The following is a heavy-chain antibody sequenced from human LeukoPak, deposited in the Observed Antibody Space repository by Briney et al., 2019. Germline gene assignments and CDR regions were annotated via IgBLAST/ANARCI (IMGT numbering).Heavy chain of an antibody. CDR1: GFTFSSYA. D-gene: IGHD3-10*01. V-gene: IGHV3-30*04. CDR2: ISYDGSNK. CDR3: ARDKAGVPDY. Sequence: GGSLRLSCAASGFTFSSYAMHWVRQAPGKGLEWVAVISYDGSNKYYADSVKGRFTISRDNSKNTLYLQMNSLKAEDTAVYYCARDKAGVPDYWGQGTLVTVSS. J-gene: IGHJ4*02.